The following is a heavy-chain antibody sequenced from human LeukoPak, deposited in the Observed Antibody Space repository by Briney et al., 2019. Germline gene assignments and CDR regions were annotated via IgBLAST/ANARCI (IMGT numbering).Heavy chain of an antibody. CDR2: IYSGGST. CDR1: GFTVSSNY. CDR3: AKGRISMVRGVIGY. Sequence: GGSLRLSCAASGFTVSSNYMSWVRQAPGKGLEWVSVIYSGGSTYYADSVKGRFTISRDNSKNTLYLQMNSLRAEDTAVYYCAKGRISMVRGVIGYWGQGTLVTVSS. J-gene: IGHJ4*02. V-gene: IGHV3-53*01. D-gene: IGHD3-10*01.